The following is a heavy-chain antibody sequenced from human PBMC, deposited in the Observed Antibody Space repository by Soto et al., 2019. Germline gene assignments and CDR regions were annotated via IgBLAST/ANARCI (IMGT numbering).Heavy chain of an antibody. CDR3: ARVLKDSSSWYNYYYYFGMDV. J-gene: IGHJ6*02. D-gene: IGHD6-13*01. Sequence: QVQLVESGGGVVQPGRSLRLSCAASGFTFSSYGMHWVRQAPGKGLEWVAVIWYDGSNKYYADSEKGRFTISRDNSKNPLYLQMKSLRAEDTDVYYCARVLKDSSSWYNYYYYFGMDVWGQGNTVTVSS. CDR2: IWYDGSNK. V-gene: IGHV3-33*01. CDR1: GFTFSSYG.